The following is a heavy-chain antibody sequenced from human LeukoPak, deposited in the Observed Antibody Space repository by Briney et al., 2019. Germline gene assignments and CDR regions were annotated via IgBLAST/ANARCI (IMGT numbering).Heavy chain of an antibody. J-gene: IGHJ4*02. V-gene: IGHV3-48*04. CDR2: ISSSGSSI. CDR1: GFTFSTYN. Sequence: GGSLRLSCAASGFTFSTYNMNWVRQAPGKGLEWVSYISSSGSSIYYADSVKGRFTISRDNAKNSLYLQMNSLRAEDTAVYYCARRDSSSSDYWGQGTLVTVSS. CDR3: ARRDSSSSDY. D-gene: IGHD6-6*01.